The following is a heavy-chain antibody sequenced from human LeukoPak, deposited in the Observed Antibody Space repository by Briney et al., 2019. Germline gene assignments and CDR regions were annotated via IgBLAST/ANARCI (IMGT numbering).Heavy chain of an antibody. CDR2: IIPILGIA. CDR1: GGTSSSYA. V-gene: IGHV1-69*04. CDR3: ARDGLVGATDYYGMDV. D-gene: IGHD1-26*01. J-gene: IGHJ6*02. Sequence: SVKVSCEASGGTSSSYAISWVRQAPGQGLEWMGRIIPILGIANYAQKFQGRVTITADKSTSTAYMELSSLRSEDTAVYYCARDGLVGATDYYGMDVWGQGTTVTVSS.